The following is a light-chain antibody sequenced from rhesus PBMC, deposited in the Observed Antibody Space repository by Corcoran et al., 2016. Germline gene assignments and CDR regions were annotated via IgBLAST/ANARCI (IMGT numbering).Light chain of an antibody. CDR1: QGLINN. CDR2: FAS. J-gene: IGKJ2*01. Sequence: DIHMTQSPSSLSASVGDTVTITCRASQGLINNLAWYQQKPGKVPKLLIYFASTLQSGVPSRFTGSGSGTDFTLTISSLQPEDFATYYCQHGYDTPYSFGRGTKVEIK. CDR3: QHGYDTPYS. V-gene: IGKV1S15*01.